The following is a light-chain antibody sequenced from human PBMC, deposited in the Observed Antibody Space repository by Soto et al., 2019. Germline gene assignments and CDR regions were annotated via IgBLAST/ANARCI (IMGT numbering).Light chain of an antibody. CDR1: QSISGW. CDR3: QQYSSYSS. V-gene: IGKV1-5*01. CDR2: DAS. J-gene: IGKJ2*01. Sequence: DIQMTQSPSTLSASVGDRVTITCRASQSISGWLAWYQQKPGKAPNLLISDASSLESGVPSRFRGSGSGTEFPLTISGLQPDDFATYYCQQYSSYSSFGQGTKLEIK.